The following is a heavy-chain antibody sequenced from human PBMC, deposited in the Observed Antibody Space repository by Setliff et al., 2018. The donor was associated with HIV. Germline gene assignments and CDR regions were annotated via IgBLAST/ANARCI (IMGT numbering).Heavy chain of an antibody. CDR1: GFTFRNYW. Sequence: QTGGSLRLSCAASGFTFRNYWMSWVRQAPGKGLEWVANINEDGTEKYYANSMRGRFTISRDNGKNAVYLQMNSLTAEDTALYYCVRDLARVIAHWGQGTLVTVSS. CDR2: INEDGTEK. CDR3: VRDLARVIAH. V-gene: IGHV3-7*01. D-gene: IGHD2-21*01. J-gene: IGHJ4*02.